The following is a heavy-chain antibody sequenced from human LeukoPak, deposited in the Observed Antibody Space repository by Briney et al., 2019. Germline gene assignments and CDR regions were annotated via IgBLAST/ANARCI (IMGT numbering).Heavy chain of an antibody. CDR2: IKQDGSEK. CDR1: GFTFSSYW. V-gene: IGHV3-7*01. J-gene: IGHJ4*02. CDR3: AKAGAERDAYYFDY. D-gene: IGHD3-10*01. Sequence: PGGSLRLSCAASGFTFSSYWMSWVRQAPGKGLEWVANIKQDGSEKYYVDSVKGRFTISRDNAKNSLYLQMNSLRAEDTAVYYCAKAGAERDAYYFDYWGQGTLVTVSS.